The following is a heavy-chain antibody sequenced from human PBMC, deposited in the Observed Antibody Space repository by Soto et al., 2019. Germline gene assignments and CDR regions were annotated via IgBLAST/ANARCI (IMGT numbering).Heavy chain of an antibody. CDR2: IFHTGNT. J-gene: IGHJ4*02. CDR1: GVSISSGKW. CDR3: ARNLFDSRGYPPEV. D-gene: IGHD3-22*01. V-gene: IGHV4-4*02. Sequence: ASETLSLTCTISGVSISSGKWWSWVRQPPGEALEWIGEIFHTGNTDYKPSLKSRVSILVDKSKNQFSLNLDSVTAADTAVYYCARNLFDSRGYPPEVWGQGILVTVSS.